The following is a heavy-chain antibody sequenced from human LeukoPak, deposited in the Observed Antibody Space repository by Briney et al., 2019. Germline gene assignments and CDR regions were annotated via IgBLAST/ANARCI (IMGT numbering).Heavy chain of an antibody. Sequence: GGSLRLSCAASGFTFSNYWMHWVRQVPGKVLVWVSRIDSDGITTSSADSVKGRLTISRDNSKNTLYLQMSSLRAEDTALYYCVKGDYYVMDVWGQGTTVTVS. V-gene: IGHV3-74*01. CDR1: GFTFSNYW. CDR2: IDSDGITT. CDR3: VKGDYYVMDV. J-gene: IGHJ6*02.